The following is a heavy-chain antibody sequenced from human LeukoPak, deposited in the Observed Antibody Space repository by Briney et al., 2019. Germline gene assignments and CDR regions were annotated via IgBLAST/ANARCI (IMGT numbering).Heavy chain of an antibody. Sequence: SETLSLTCTVSGGSISSGSCYWGWIRQPPGKGLEWIGSIYYSGSTYYNPSLKSRVTISVDTSKNQFSLKLSSVTAADTAVYYCARSRWNSGGWFDPWGQGTLVTVSS. CDR2: IYYSGST. D-gene: IGHD1-7*01. J-gene: IGHJ5*02. CDR1: GGSISSGSCY. V-gene: IGHV4-39*01. CDR3: ARSRWNSGGWFDP.